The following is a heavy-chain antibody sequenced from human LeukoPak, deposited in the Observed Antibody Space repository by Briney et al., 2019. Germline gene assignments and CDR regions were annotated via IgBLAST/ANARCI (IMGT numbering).Heavy chain of an antibody. CDR1: GYTFTGYY. V-gene: IGHV1-2*02. CDR3: ARVYYYDSSGYRVFDY. CDR2: INPNSGGT. Sequence: ASVKVSCKASGYTFTGYYMHWVRQAPGQGLEWMGWINPNSGGTNYAQKFQGRVTMTRDTSISTAYMELSRLRSDDTAVYYCARVYYYDSSGYRVFDYWGQGTLVTVSS. D-gene: IGHD3-22*01. J-gene: IGHJ4*02.